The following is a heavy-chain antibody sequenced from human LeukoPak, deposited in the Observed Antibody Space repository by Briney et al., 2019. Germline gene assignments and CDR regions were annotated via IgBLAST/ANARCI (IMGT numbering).Heavy chain of an antibody. D-gene: IGHD3-22*01. J-gene: IGHJ4*02. CDR1: GFTVSSNY. V-gene: IGHV3-53*04. Sequence: TGGSLRLSCAASGFTVSSNYMSWVRQAPGKGLEWVSVIYSGGSTYYADSVKGRFTISRHNSKNTLYLQMNSLRAEDTAVYYCARNYDSSGYYRGAVPWFGYWGQGTLVTVSS. CDR3: ARNYDSSGYYRGAVPWFGY. CDR2: IYSGGST.